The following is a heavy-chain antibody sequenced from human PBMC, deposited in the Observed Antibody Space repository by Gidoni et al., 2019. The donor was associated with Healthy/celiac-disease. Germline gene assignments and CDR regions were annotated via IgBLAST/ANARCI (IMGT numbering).Heavy chain of an antibody. CDR1: GVTFSSYG. Sequence: QVQLVESGGGVVQPGRSGRLSCAASGVTFSSYGMHWVRQAPGKGLEWVAVISYDGSNKYYADSVKGRFTISRDNSKNTLYLQMNSLRAEDTAVYYCAKAPKGVLVVVAATDWGQGTLVTVSS. D-gene: IGHD2-15*01. V-gene: IGHV3-30*18. J-gene: IGHJ4*02. CDR2: ISYDGSNK. CDR3: AKAPKGVLVVVAATD.